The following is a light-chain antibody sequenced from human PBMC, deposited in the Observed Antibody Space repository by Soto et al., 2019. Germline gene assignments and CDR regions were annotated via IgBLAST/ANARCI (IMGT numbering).Light chain of an antibody. V-gene: IGLV2-8*01. CDR1: SSDVGGYNY. CDR3: SSYAGSSNV. CDR2: EVN. J-gene: IGLJ1*01. Sequence: QSAPTQPPSASGSPGQSVAISCTGTSSDVGGYNYVSWYQQHPGKAPKLMIYEVNKRPSGVPDRFSGSKSGNTASLTVSGLQAEDDADYYCSSYAGSSNVFGTGTKLTVL.